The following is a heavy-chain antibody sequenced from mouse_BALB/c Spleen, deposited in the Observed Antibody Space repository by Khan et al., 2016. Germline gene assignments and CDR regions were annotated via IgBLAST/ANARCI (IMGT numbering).Heavy chain of an antibody. D-gene: IGHD2-12*01. CDR1: GFSLTGYG. CDR3: SSDYDGFAY. V-gene: IGHV2-6-7*01. CDR2: IWGDGRT. Sequence: QVQLKESGPGLVAPSQSLSITCTVSGFSLTGYGVNWVRQPPGKGLEWLGKIWGDGRTDYNSALQSRVSISKDNSKSQVFLKMNSLPTDDTANYYCSSDYDGFAYWGQGTLVIVSA. J-gene: IGHJ3*01.